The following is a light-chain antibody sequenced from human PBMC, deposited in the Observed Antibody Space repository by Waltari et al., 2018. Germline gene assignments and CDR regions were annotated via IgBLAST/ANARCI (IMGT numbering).Light chain of an antibody. J-gene: IGKJ4*01. CDR1: QSVNLD. Sequence: EIVMTQSPATLSVSPGERATLPCRASQSVNLDLVWYQHKPGQAPRLLIYGASNRATGIPARFSGGGSGTEFTLTISGLQSEDSAVYYCQQYNKWPTFGGGTKVEIK. CDR2: GAS. V-gene: IGKV3-15*01. CDR3: QQYNKWPT.